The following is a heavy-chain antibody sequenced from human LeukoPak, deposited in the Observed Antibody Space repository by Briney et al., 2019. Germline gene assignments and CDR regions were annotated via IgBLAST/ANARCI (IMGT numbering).Heavy chain of an antibody. CDR1: GFSFSSYW. D-gene: IGHD5-24*01. CDR3: ARSPDGFDY. J-gene: IGHJ4*02. Sequence: AGGSLRLSCAASGFSFSSYWMSWVRQAPGKVLEWVANIKQDGSEIFYAGSVKGRFTISRDNAKNSLYLQMNSLRAEDTAVYYWARSPDGFDYWGRGTLVTVSS. CDR2: IKQDGSEI. V-gene: IGHV3-7*03.